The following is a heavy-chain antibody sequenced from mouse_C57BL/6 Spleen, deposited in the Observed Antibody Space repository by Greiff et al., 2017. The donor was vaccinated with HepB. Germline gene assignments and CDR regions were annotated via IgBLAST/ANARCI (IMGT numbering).Heavy chain of an antibody. J-gene: IGHJ4*01. D-gene: IGHD1-3*01. V-gene: IGHV5-17*01. CDR1: GFTFSDYG. CDR2: ISSGSSTI. CDR3: ARGDNDAMDY. Sequence: EVKLVESGGGLVKPGGSLKLSCAASGFTFSDYGMHWVRQAPEKGLEWVAYISSGSSTIYYADTVKGRFTISRDNAKNTLFLQMTSLRSEDTAMYYCARGDNDAMDYWGQGTSVTVSS.